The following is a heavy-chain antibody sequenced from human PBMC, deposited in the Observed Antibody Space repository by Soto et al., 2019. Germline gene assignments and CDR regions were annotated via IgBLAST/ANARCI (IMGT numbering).Heavy chain of an antibody. V-gene: IGHV1-18*01. CDR2: ISPFNYNT. CDR1: GYTFSSYV. J-gene: IGHJ5*02. CDR3: ARGGRRLGWFDP. Sequence: QVQLMQSRPEVKTPGASVKLSCKASGYTFSSYVITWVRQAPGQGLEWMGWISPFNYNTNYAQKFQGSVTMTTDTSPNTAYMELRSLRSDDTAVYYCARGGRRLGWFDPWGQGTLVTVSS. D-gene: IGHD6-25*01.